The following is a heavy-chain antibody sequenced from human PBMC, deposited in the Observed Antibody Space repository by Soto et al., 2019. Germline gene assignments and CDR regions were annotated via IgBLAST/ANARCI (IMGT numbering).Heavy chain of an antibody. Sequence: SSETLSLTCTVSGGSISSSSYYWGWIRQPPGKGLEWIGSIYYSGSTYYNPSLKSRVTISVDTSKNQFSLKLSSVTAADTAVYYCARQEVITMVRGVIIWFDPWGQGTLVTVSS. CDR2: IYYSGST. CDR1: GGSISSSSYY. V-gene: IGHV4-39*01. D-gene: IGHD3-10*01. CDR3: ARQEVITMVRGVIIWFDP. J-gene: IGHJ5*02.